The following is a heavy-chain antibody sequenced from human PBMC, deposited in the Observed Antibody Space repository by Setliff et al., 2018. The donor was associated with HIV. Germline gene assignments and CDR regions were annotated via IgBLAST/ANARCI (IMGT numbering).Heavy chain of an antibody. CDR2: IYSTGDT. CDR1: GYSISDGYR. J-gene: IGHJ4*02. Sequence: PSETLSLTCLVFGYSISDGYRWGWIRQSPGKGPQWIASIYSTGDTYHNPSLKSRVTISIDTTKNRFSLKLTSVTAADTAVYFCARDRALRFSRSPSFYYFDSWGQGALVTVS. CDR3: ARDRALRFSRSPSFYYFDS. V-gene: IGHV4-38-2*02. D-gene: IGHD3-3*02.